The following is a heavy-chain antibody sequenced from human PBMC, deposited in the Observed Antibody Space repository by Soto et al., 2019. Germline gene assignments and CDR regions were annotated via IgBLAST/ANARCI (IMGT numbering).Heavy chain of an antibody. Sequence: SETLSLTCTVSGGSISSYYWSWIRQPPGKGLEWIGYIYYSGSTNYNPSLKSRVTISVDTSKNQFSLKLSSVTAADTAVYYCARDGIRLAAAGTGYYYMDVWGKGTTVTVSS. CDR2: IYYSGST. V-gene: IGHV4-59*01. CDR3: ARDGIRLAAAGTGYYYMDV. J-gene: IGHJ6*03. D-gene: IGHD6-13*01. CDR1: GGSISSYY.